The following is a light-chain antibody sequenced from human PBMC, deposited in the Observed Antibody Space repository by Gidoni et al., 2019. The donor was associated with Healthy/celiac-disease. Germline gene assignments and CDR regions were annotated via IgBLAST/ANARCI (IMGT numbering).Light chain of an antibody. CDR2: CAS. J-gene: IGKJ4*01. CDR3: QQYNNWPPLT. V-gene: IGKV3-15*01. Sequence: EIVMTQSPATLSVSPGERATLSCRASQSVSSNLAWYQQKPDQAPRLLIYCASTRATGIPARFSGSGSGTEFTLTISSLQSEDFAVYYCQQYNNWPPLTFGGGTKVEIK. CDR1: QSVSSN.